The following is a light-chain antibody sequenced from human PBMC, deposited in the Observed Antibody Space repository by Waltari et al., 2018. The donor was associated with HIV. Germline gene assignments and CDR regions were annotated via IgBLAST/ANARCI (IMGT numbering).Light chain of an antibody. J-gene: IGLJ1*01. CDR1: SSNIRCKY. CDR3: AAWDDSLSVVYV. CDR2: RNN. V-gene: IGLV1-47*01. Sequence: QSVLTQPPSASGPPGQRVTSPSSGSSSNIRCKYVYWYQPLPATASTLPFYRNNQRPSGVPGRFSGSKSGTSASLAISGLRSEDEADYYCAAWDDSLSVVYVFGTGTKVTVL.